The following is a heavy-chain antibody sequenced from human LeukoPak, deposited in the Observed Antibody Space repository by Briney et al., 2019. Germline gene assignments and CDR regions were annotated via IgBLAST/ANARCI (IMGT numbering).Heavy chain of an antibody. Sequence: PSETLSLTCTVSGGSVSNGNYYWSWLRQPPGTGLEWIGYIYYSGSTNYNPSLKSRVTISVDTSKNQFSLKLSSVTAADTAVYYCARGRSNYYGMDVWGQGTTVTVSS. CDR2: IYYSGST. J-gene: IGHJ6*02. V-gene: IGHV4-61*01. D-gene: IGHD1-26*01. CDR3: ARGRSNYYGMDV. CDR1: GGSVSNGNYY.